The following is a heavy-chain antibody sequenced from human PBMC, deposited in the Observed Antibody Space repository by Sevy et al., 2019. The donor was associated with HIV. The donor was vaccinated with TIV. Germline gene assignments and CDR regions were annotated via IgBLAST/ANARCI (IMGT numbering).Heavy chain of an antibody. V-gene: IGHV4-4*02. Sequence: SEILSLTCAVSGGSISSVNWWHWVRQPPGKGLEGIGEIYHSGSTNYNPSLKSRVTISVDNSKNQFSLKLSSVTAADTVVYYCARGGETPRGFDPWGQGSLVTVSS. CDR2: IYHSGST. CDR1: GGSISSVNW. CDR3: ARGGETPRGFDP. J-gene: IGHJ5*02. D-gene: IGHD3-16*01.